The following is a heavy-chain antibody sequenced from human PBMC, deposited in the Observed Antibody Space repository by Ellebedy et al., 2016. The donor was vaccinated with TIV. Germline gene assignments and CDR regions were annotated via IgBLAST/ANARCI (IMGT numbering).Heavy chain of an antibody. CDR2: INQDESQR. D-gene: IGHD4-17*01. V-gene: IGHV3-7*01. CDR3: ATDGSYGDFRSSAHAFET. CDR1: GFSFRSYW. Sequence: GGSLRLSCAASGFSFRSYWMSWVRQAPGRGLEWVANINQDESQRYYVDSVKGRVTISRDNTKRSLYLQMNSLSAEDTAVYYCATDGSYGDFRSSAHAFETWGQGTMVSVSS. J-gene: IGHJ3*02.